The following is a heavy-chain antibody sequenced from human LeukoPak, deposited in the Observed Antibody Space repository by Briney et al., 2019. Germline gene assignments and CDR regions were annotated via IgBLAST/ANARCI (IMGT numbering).Heavy chain of an antibody. CDR1: GGSISSGDYY. V-gene: IGHV4-30-4*08. Sequence: SETLSLTCTVSGGSISSGDYYWSWIRQPPRKGLEWIGYIYYSGSTYYNPSLKSRVTISVDTSKNQFSLKLSSVTAADTAVYYCARYFLDDFQHWGQGTLVTVSS. D-gene: IGHD3-9*01. CDR2: IYYSGST. J-gene: IGHJ1*01. CDR3: ARYFLDDFQH.